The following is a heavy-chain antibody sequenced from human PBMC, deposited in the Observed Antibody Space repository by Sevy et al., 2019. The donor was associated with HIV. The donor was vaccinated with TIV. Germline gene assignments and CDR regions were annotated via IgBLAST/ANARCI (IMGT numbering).Heavy chain of an antibody. J-gene: IGHJ6*02. CDR1: GFDFGTYS. V-gene: IGHV3-21*01. Sequence: GGSLRLSCAASGFDFGTYSMNWVRQAPGKGLEWVSSISSKNDYIFYADSVKGRFTISKDNAKNSLYLQMNSLRVEDTAVYYCAREGDCIGIDCYDDWRLPSYYYYPMEVWGQGTTVTVSS. CDR2: ISSKNDYI. D-gene: IGHD2-2*01. CDR3: AREGDCIGIDCYDDWRLPSYYYYPMEV.